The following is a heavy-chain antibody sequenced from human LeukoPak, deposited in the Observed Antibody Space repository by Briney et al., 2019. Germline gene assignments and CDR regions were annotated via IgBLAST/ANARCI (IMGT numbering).Heavy chain of an antibody. CDR1: GFTFSSNY. CDR3: TTYYYDSSGYYPGAFDI. V-gene: IGHV3-53*01. CDR2: IYSGGST. Sequence: GGSLRLSCAASGFTFSSNYMSWVRQAPGKGLEWVSVIYSGGSTYYAGSVKGRFTISRDNSKNTLYLQMNSLRAEDTAVYYCTTYYYDSSGYYPGAFDIWGQGTMVTVSS. D-gene: IGHD3-22*01. J-gene: IGHJ3*02.